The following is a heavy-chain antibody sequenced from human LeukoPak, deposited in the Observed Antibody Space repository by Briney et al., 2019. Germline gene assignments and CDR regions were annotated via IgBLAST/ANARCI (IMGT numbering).Heavy chain of an antibody. CDR3: ARQGGSSSPYYYYYMDV. J-gene: IGHJ6*03. CDR2: INHSGST. CDR1: GGSFSDYY. Sequence: SETLSLTCAVYGGSFSDYYWSWIRQPPGKGLEWIGEINHSGSTNYNPSLKSRVTISVDTSKNQFSLNLSSVTAADTAVYYCARQGGSSSPYYYYYMDVWGKGTTVTVSS. D-gene: IGHD6-13*01. V-gene: IGHV4-34*01.